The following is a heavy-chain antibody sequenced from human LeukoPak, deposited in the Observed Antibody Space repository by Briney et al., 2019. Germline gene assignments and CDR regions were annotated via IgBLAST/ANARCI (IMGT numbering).Heavy chain of an antibody. D-gene: IGHD5-18*01. CDR2: ISSSSSYI. Sequence: GGSLRLSCAAFGFTFSSYSMNWVRQAPGKGLEWVSSISSSSSYIYYADSVKGRFTISRDNAKNSLYLQMNSLRAEDTAVYYCAREQGYGDAFDIWGQGTMVTVSS. CDR1: GFTFSSYS. J-gene: IGHJ3*02. V-gene: IGHV3-21*01. CDR3: AREQGYGDAFDI.